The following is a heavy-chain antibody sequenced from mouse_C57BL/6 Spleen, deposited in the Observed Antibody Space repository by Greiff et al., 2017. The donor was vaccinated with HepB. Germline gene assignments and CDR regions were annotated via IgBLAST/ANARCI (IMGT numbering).Heavy chain of an antibody. CDR1: GYTFTSYG. V-gene: IGHV1-81*01. Sequence: VQLQQSGAELARPGASVKLSCKASGYTFTSYGISWVKQRTGQGLEWIGEIYPRSGNTYYNEKFKGKATLTADKSSSTAYMELRSLTSEDSAVYFCARGASYSNYGDFDVWGTGTTVTVSS. CDR2: IYPRSGNT. D-gene: IGHD2-5*01. CDR3: ARGASYSNYGDFDV. J-gene: IGHJ1*03.